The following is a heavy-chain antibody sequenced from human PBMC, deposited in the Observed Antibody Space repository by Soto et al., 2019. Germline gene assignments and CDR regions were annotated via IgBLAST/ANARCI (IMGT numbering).Heavy chain of an antibody. V-gene: IGHV4-59*01. J-gene: IGHJ4*02. D-gene: IGHD3-3*01. Sequence: SETLSLTCTVSGDSISSYYWSWIRQPPGKGLEWIGYIYYSGSTNYNPSLKSRVTISVDTSKNQFSLKLSSVTAADTAVYYCARHAGSNFVFLSGYYHFYFDYWGQGILSTFS. CDR2: IYYSGST. CDR3: ARHAGSNFVFLSGYYHFYFDY. CDR1: GDSISSYY.